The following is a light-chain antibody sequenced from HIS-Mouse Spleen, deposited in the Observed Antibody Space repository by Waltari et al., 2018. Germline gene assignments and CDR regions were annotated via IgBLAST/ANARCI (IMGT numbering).Light chain of an antibody. J-gene: IGLJ3*02. CDR3: AAWDDSLGGPV. Sequence: QSVLTQPPSSSRTPGRRVTIACSGRSPNIGTTSASGYHQLPRTANKLLHHRHYQPPPATATILLIDRNNRPPSGVAGRFAGSTAGTSASLAIGGLRAEDEADYYCAAWDDSLGGPVFGGGTKLTVL. V-gene: IGLV1-47*01. CDR1: SPNIGTTS. CDR2: RNN.